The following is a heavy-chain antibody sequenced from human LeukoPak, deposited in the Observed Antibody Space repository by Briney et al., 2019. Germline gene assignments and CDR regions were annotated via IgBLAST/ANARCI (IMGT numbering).Heavy chain of an antibody. V-gene: IGHV3-30*03. J-gene: IGHJ4*02. D-gene: IGHD3-22*01. CDR2: ISYDGSNK. CDR3: ARTAPDYYDSSLVLDY. CDR1: GFTFSSYG. Sequence: GGSLRLSCAASGFTFSSYGMHWVRQAPGKGLEWVAVISYDGSNKYYADSVKGRFTISRDNSKNTLYLQMNSLRAEDTAVYYCARTAPDYYDSSLVLDYWGRGTLVTVSS.